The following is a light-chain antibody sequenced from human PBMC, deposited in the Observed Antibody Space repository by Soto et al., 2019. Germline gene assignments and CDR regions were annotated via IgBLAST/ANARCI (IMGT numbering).Light chain of an antibody. CDR1: QSFTTW. Sequence: DIPMTQSPSTLSASIGDRVTIPCRASQSFTTWLAWYQQKPGKAPKLLIYDASSLETGVPSRFSGSGSGTDFTFTISSLQPEDIATYYCQQCNNLPVTFGQGTRLEIK. CDR2: DAS. CDR3: QQCNNLPVT. V-gene: IGKV1-5*01. J-gene: IGKJ5*01.